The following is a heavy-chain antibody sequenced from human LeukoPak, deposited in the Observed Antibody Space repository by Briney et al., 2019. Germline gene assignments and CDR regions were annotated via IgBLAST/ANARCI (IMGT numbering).Heavy chain of an antibody. J-gene: IGHJ4*02. D-gene: IGHD4-23*01. CDR3: ARDHSVRWYHSDY. CDR1: GFTFRSYS. CDR2: ISSSSNTI. V-gene: IGHV3-48*01. Sequence: GGSLRLSCAASGFTFRSYSMNWVRQAPGKGLEWVSYISSSSNTIYYADSVKGRFTISRDNAKNSLYLQMNSLRAEDTAVYYCARDHSVRWYHSDYWGQGTLVTVSS.